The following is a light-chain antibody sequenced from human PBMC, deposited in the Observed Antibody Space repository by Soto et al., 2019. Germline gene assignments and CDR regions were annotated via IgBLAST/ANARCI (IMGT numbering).Light chain of an antibody. V-gene: IGKV3-20*01. J-gene: IGKJ2*01. CDR1: QRVSSRN. CDR2: DAS. CDR3: QQYSDLPYT. Sequence: EIVLTQSPGTLSLSPRERATLSCRASQRVSSRNLAWYQQKPGQAPRLLIYDASSRATGIPDRFSGSGAVREFTLTINRLEPEDFAVYFCQQYSDLPYTFGQGTTLEVK.